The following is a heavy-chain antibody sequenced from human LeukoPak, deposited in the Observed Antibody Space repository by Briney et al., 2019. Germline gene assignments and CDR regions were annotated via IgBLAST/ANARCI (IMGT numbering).Heavy chain of an antibody. CDR1: GFTVSSNY. J-gene: IGHJ4*02. V-gene: IGHV3-53*01. CDR3: AKDNYYGSGSYTIPYYFDY. CDR2: IYSGGST. Sequence: GGSLRLSCAASGFTVSSNYMSWVRQAPGKGLEWVSVIYSGGSTYYADSVKGRFTISRDNSKNTLYLQMNSLRAEDTAVYYCAKDNYYGSGSYTIPYYFDYWGQGTLVTVSS. D-gene: IGHD3-10*01.